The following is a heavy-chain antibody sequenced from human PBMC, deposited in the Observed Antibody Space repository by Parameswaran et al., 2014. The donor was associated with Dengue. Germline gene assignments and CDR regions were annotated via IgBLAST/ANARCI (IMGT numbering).Heavy chain of an antibody. CDR3: ARGLRTDY. CDR2: INHSGST. V-gene: IGHV4-34*01. J-gene: IGHJ4*02. Sequence: PGKGLEWIGEINHSGSTNYNPSLKSRVTISVDTSKNQFSLKLSSVTAADTAVYYCARGLRTDYWGQGTLVPSPQ. D-gene: IGHD1-1*01.